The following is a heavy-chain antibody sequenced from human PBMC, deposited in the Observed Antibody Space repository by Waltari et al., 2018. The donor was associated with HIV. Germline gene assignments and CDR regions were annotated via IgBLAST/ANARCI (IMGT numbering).Heavy chain of an antibody. J-gene: IGHJ4*02. Sequence: QVYLEQSGPGLVKPYQPLTFTCVISGNSVFSDSAAWNWIRQSPSRGLEWLGRTYHRSKWSTDYAESVRGRITITPDTSNNQYSLHLTSVTADDTAMYFCARDSFSLDFWGQGSLVVVSS. CDR3: ARDSFSLDF. CDR1: GNSVFSDSAA. CDR2: TYHRSKWST. V-gene: IGHV6-1*01.